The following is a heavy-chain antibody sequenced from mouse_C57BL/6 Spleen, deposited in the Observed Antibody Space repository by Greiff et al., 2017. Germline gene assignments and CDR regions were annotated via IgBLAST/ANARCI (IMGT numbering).Heavy chain of an antibody. D-gene: IGHD1-1*01. J-gene: IGHJ4*01. CDR2: FYPGSGSI. Sequence: VQLQESGAELVKPGASVKLSCKASGYTFTEYTIHWVKQRSGQGLEWIGWFYPGSGSIKYNEKFKDKATLTADKSSSTVYMELSRLTSEDSAVYFCARHEEGVITTVGQAMDYWGQGTSVTVSS. V-gene: IGHV1-62-2*01. CDR1: GYTFTEYT. CDR3: ARHEEGVITTVGQAMDY.